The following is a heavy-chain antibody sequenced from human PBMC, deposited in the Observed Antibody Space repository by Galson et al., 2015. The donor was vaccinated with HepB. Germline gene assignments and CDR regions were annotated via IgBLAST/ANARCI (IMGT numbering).Heavy chain of an antibody. CDR1: GFTFSSYA. Sequence: SLRLSCAASGFTFSSYAMHWVRQAPGKGLEYVSAISSNGGSTYYADSVKGRFTISRDNSKNTLYLQMSSLRAEDTAVYYCVKDLRVAAAGRSHDYWGQGTLVTVSS. D-gene: IGHD6-13*01. V-gene: IGHV3-64D*06. J-gene: IGHJ4*02. CDR3: VKDLRVAAAGRSHDY. CDR2: ISSNGGST.